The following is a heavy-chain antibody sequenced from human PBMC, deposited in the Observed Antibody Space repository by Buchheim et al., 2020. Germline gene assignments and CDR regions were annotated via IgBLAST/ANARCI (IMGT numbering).Heavy chain of an antibody. CDR2: INSDGSST. CDR1: GFIFSSYW. D-gene: IGHD6-19*01. V-gene: IGHV3-74*01. CDR3: ARSYNSGWSNAGYFQH. Sequence: EVQLVESGGGLVQPGGSLRLSCAASGFIFSSYWMHWVRQAPGKGLVWVSRINSDGSSTNYADSVKGRFTIYRDKAKKTMSLQMNSLRAEDTAVYYCARSYNSGWSNAGYFQHWGQGTL. J-gene: IGHJ1*01.